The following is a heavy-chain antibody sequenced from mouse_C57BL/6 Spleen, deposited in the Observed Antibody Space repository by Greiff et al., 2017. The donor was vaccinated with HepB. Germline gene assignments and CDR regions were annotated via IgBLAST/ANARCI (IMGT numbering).Heavy chain of an antibody. CDR2: IHPNSGST. CDR1: GYTFTSYW. CDR3: ARYHYYGSSPWFAY. D-gene: IGHD1-1*01. J-gene: IGHJ3*01. Sequence: QVQLKQPGAELVKPGASVKLSCKASGYTFTSYWMHWVKQRPGQGLEWIGMIHPNSGSTNYNEKFKSKATLTVDKSSSTAYMQLSSLTSEDSAVYYCARYHYYGSSPWFAYWGQGTLVTVSA. V-gene: IGHV1-64*01.